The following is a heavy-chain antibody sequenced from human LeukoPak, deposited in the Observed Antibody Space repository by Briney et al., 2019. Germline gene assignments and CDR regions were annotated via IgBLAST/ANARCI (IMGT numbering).Heavy chain of an antibody. CDR2: IKQDGSEK. CDR1: GFTFSSYW. V-gene: IGHV3-7*01. D-gene: IGHD3-22*01. J-gene: IGHJ4*02. Sequence: PGGSLRLSCAASGFTFSSYWMSWVRQAPGKGLEWVANIKQDGSEKYYVDSVKGRFTISRDNAKNSLYLQMNSLRAEDTAVYYCARDLGPIVVVSGYFDYWGQGTLVTVSS. CDR3: ARDLGPIVVVSGYFDY.